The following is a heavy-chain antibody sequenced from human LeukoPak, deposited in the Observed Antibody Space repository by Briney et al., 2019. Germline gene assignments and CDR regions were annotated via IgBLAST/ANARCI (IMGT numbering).Heavy chain of an antibody. Sequence: PSETLSLTCTVSGGSIREYYLSWIRQPPGKGLEWIGYIYDSGSTNYNPSLKSRVTISVDTSKNQFSLKLSSVTAADTAVYYCARDGITGPRSYNWFDPWGQGTLVTVSS. CDR2: IYDSGST. D-gene: IGHD1-20*01. V-gene: IGHV4-59*01. CDR1: GGSIREYY. CDR3: ARDGITGPRSYNWFDP. J-gene: IGHJ5*02.